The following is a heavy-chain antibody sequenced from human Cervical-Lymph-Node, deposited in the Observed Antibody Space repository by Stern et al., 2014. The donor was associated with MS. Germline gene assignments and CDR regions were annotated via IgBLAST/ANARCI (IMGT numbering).Heavy chain of an antibody. CDR3: ARFPYSYGYVDY. V-gene: IGHV3-21*01. CDR2: ISSSSSYI. Sequence: QLVQSGGGLVKPGGSLRLSCAASGFTFSSYSMNWVRQAPGKGLEWVSSISSSSSYIYYADSVKGRFTISRDNAKNSLYLQMNSLRAEDTAVYYCARFPYSYGYVDYWGQGTLVTVSS. J-gene: IGHJ4*02. D-gene: IGHD5-18*01. CDR1: GFTFSSYS.